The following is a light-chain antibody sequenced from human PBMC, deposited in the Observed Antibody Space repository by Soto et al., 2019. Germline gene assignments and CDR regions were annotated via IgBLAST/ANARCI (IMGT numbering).Light chain of an antibody. V-gene: IGKV1-12*01. CDR1: QGLVTW. J-gene: IGKJ4*01. CDR3: QQTSSFPLT. Sequence: DIQVTQSPSSVYASVGDRVTITSRASQGLVTWLAWYQQKPGKAHNLLLYAASSFQSGVRSRFGGSGSGTYFVLTFSSLRPEDFATYYCQQTSSFPLTCGGRTKVEL. CDR2: AAS.